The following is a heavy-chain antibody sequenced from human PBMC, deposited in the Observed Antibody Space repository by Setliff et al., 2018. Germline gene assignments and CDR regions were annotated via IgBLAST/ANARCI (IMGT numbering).Heavy chain of an antibody. CDR2: ISSSSAYI. V-gene: IGHV3-21*01. J-gene: IGHJ4*02. CDR3: ASANTTGYYYFDN. CDR1: GLIFTSYS. Sequence: ASVKVSCAASGLIFTSYSMNWVRQAPGKGLEWVSSISSSSAYIYYADSVKGRFTISRDNAKNSVYLQMNSLRAEDTAVYYCASANTTGYYYFDNWGQGTLVTVSS. D-gene: IGHD5-12*01.